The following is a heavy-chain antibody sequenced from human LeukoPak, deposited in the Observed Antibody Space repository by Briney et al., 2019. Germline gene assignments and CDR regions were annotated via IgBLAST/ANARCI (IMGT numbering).Heavy chain of an antibody. V-gene: IGHV1-18*01. D-gene: IGHD3-22*01. Sequence: GASVKVSCKASGYTFTSYGISWVRQAPGQGLEWMGWISAYNGNTNYAQKLQGRVTMTTDTSTSTAYMELRSLRSDDTAVYYCARGSDYDSSGTLGDYWGQGTLVTVSS. J-gene: IGHJ4*02. CDR2: ISAYNGNT. CDR3: ARGSDYDSSGTLGDY. CDR1: GYTFTSYG.